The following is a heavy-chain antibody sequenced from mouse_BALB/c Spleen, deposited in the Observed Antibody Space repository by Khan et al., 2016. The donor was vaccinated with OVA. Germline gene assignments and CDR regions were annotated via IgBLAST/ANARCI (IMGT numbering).Heavy chain of an antibody. J-gene: IGHJ4*01. Sequence: QIQLVQSGPELKKPGETVKISCKASGYTFTNYGMNWVKQSPGKGLKWMGWINTNTGEPTYVEEFKGRFAFSLETSASTAHLQFNNLKNEDTATYFCARSRWLLPAMDYWGQGTSVTVSS. CDR2: INTNTGEP. CDR3: ARSRWLLPAMDY. V-gene: IGHV9-3*02. D-gene: IGHD2-3*01. CDR1: GYTFTNYG.